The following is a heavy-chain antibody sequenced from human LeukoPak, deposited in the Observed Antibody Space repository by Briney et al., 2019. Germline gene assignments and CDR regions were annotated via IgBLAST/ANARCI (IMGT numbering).Heavy chain of an antibody. D-gene: IGHD3-16*02. Sequence: PSETLSLTCTVSGGSISSSSYYWGWIRQPPGKGLEWIGRIYTSGSTNYNPSLKSRVTISVDTSKNQFSLKLSSVTAADTAVYYCAREKLSGTYNWFDPWGQGTLVTVSS. J-gene: IGHJ5*02. CDR3: AREKLSGTYNWFDP. V-gene: IGHV4-39*07. CDR2: IYTSGST. CDR1: GGSISSSSYY.